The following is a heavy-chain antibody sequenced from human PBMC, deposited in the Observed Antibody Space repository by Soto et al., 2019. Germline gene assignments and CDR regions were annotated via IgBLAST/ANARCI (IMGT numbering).Heavy chain of an antibody. J-gene: IGHJ4*02. Sequence: EVQLLESGGGLVQPGGSLRLSCAASGFTFSSYAMSWVRQAPGKGLEWVSAISGSGGSTYYADSVKGRFTISRDNSKNTLYQQRSSLRAEDTAVYYCAKEDSSGYYTDYFDDWGQGTLATVSS. D-gene: IGHD3-22*01. CDR2: ISGSGGST. CDR3: AKEDSSGYYTDYFDD. V-gene: IGHV3-23*01. CDR1: GFTFSSYA.